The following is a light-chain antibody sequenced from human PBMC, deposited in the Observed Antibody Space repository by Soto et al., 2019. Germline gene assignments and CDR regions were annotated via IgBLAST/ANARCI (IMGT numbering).Light chain of an antibody. V-gene: IGKV1-9*01. J-gene: IGKJ5*01. CDR3: QQLLSYPIT. CDR1: QSITNR. Sequence: DIQMTHFPSALSASVGYRVTITFRASQSITNRLAWYQQKPGKAPKLLIYAASTLQSGVPLRFSGSGSGTSFTLTISSLQPEDFATYYCQQLLSYPITFGQGTRLEI. CDR2: AAS.